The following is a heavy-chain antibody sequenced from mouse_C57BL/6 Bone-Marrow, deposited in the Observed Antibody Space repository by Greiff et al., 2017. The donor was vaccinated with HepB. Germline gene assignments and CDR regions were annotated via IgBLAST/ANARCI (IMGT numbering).Heavy chain of an antibody. D-gene: IGHD1-1*01. CDR2: IDPEDGET. CDR3: ASPLITTVVAPPS. V-gene: IGHV14-2*01. CDR1: GFNIKDYY. J-gene: IGHJ3*01. Sequence: VHVKQSGAELVKPGASVKLSCTASGFNIKDYYMHWVKQRTEQGLEWIGRIDPEDGETKYAPQFQGKATITADTSSNTAYLQLSSLTSEDHAVYYCASPLITTVVAPPSWGQGTLVTVSA.